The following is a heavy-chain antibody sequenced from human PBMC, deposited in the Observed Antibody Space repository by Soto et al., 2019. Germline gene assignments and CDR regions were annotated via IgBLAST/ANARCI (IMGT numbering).Heavy chain of an antibody. CDR1: SGSISSSNW. Sequence: QVQLQESGPGLVKPSGTLSVTCAVSSGSISSSNWWSWVRQPPGKGLEWIGEIYHSGSTNYNPSLKSRVTISVDKSKNQFSLKLSSVTAADTAVYYCARDAMVRGVMPYNWFDPWGQGTLVTVSS. CDR3: ARDAMVRGVMPYNWFDP. CDR2: IYHSGST. D-gene: IGHD3-10*01. V-gene: IGHV4-4*02. J-gene: IGHJ5*02.